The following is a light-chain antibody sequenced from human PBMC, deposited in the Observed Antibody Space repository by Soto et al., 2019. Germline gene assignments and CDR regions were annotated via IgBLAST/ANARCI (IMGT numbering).Light chain of an antibody. J-gene: IGLJ1*01. CDR3: SSYTSSSTLV. V-gene: IGLV2-14*01. Sequence: QSALTQPPSVSGSPGQSVTISCLGTSGDVARYDYVSWYQQHPGKAPKLMIYEVSNRPSGVSNRFSGSKSGNTASLTISGLQAEDEADYYCSSYTSSSTLVFGTGTKVTVL. CDR1: SGDVARYDY. CDR2: EVS.